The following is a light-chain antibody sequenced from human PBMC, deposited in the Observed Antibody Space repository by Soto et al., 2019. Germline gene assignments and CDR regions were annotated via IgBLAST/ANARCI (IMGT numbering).Light chain of an antibody. CDR3: QYYNNYCWT. Sequence: DIQLSQSPSTLSASVGDRVTITCRASQSISSWLAWYQQKPGKAPKFLIYKTSNLESGVPSRFSGSGSGTEFTLTSSSLQPDHFATYYCQYYNNYCWTFGQGTKVEI. J-gene: IGKJ1*01. V-gene: IGKV1-5*03. CDR1: QSISSW. CDR2: KTS.